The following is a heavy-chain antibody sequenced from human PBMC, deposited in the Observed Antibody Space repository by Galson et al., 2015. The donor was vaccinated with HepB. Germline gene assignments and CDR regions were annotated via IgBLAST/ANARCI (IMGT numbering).Heavy chain of an antibody. CDR2: ISYDGSIE. Sequence: SLRLSCAASGFTFSNYSMHWVRQAPGKGLEWVALISYDGSIEYYANSVKGRFTISRDDSKNTLYLHMNSLRGEDTAVYYCAIAVAALLDYWGQGTLVTVSS. CDR1: GFTFSNYS. V-gene: IGHV3-30*03. J-gene: IGHJ4*02. CDR3: AIAVAALLDY. D-gene: IGHD2-15*01.